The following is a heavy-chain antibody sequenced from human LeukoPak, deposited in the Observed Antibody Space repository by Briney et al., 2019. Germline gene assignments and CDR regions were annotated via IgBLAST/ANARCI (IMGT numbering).Heavy chain of an antibody. CDR1: GYTFTNNY. V-gene: IGHV1-46*01. Sequence: ASVKVSCKASGYTFTNNYLHWVRQAPGQGLEWMGMIYPRDGSTSYAQNFQGRVTVTRDTSTTTVHMELRGLRSEDTAVYYCATAPYYYDSSGYYYGWGQGTLVTVSS. CDR3: ATAPYYYDSSGYYYG. J-gene: IGHJ4*02. CDR2: IYPRDGST. D-gene: IGHD3-22*01.